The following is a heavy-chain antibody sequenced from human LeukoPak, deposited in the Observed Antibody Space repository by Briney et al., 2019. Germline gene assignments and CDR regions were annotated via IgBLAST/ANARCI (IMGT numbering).Heavy chain of an antibody. CDR1: GGSVSSGSYY. D-gene: IGHD6-19*01. CDR3: ANLGVAGTRDY. J-gene: IGHJ4*02. V-gene: IGHV4-61*01. CDR2: IYYSGST. Sequence: SETLSLTCTVSGGSVSSGSYYWSWIRQPPGKGLEWIGYIYYSGSTNYNPSLKSRVTISVDTSKNQFPLKLSSVTAADTAVYYCANLGVAGTRDYWGQGTLVTVSS.